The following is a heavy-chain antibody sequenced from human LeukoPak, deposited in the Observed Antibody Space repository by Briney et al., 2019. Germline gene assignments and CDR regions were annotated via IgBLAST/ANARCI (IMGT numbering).Heavy chain of an antibody. CDR3: ARYRPIVVVVAANYYYGMDV. J-gene: IGHJ6*02. D-gene: IGHD2-15*01. V-gene: IGHV4-34*01. Sequence: GSLRLSCAASGFTFSSYSMNWVRQPPGKGLEWIGEINHSGSTNYNPSLKSRVTISVDTSKNQFSLKLSSVTAADTAVYYCARYRPIVVVVAANYYYGMDVWGQGTTVTVSS. CDR1: GFTFSSYS. CDR2: INHSGST.